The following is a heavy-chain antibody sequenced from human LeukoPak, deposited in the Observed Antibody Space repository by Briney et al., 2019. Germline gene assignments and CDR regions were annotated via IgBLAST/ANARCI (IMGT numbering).Heavy chain of an antibody. D-gene: IGHD3-22*01. V-gene: IGHV4-39*01. J-gene: IGHJ4*02. CDR3: ARQMGSGYY. CDR1: GDSTTSSTYY. Sequence: SETLSLTCTVSGDSTTSSTYYWGWIRQPPGKGLEWIGSIFYSGSTYYNPPLKSRVTISVDTSKNQFSLKLSSVTAADTAVYYCARQMGSGYYWGQGALVTVSS. CDR2: IFYSGST.